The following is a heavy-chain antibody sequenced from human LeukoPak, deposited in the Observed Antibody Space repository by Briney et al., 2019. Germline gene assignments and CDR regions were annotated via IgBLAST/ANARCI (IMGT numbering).Heavy chain of an antibody. Sequence: GGSLRLSCAASGFTFSSYGMHWVRQAPGKGLEWVAFMRYDGSNKYYADSVKGRFTISRDNSKNTLYLQMNSLRAEDTAVYYCAKAAEITMVRGVIAYWGQGTLVTVSS. D-gene: IGHD3-10*01. CDR1: GFTFSSYG. J-gene: IGHJ4*02. CDR2: MRYDGSNK. V-gene: IGHV3-30*02. CDR3: AKAAEITMVRGVIAY.